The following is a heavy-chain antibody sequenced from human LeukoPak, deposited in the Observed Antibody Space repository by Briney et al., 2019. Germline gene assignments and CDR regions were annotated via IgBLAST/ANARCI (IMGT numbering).Heavy chain of an antibody. CDR1: GFTFSNAW. CDR3: TTDPPAAGNY. V-gene: IGHV3-15*01. J-gene: IGHJ4*02. D-gene: IGHD6-13*01. Sequence: GGCLRLSCAASGFTFSNAWMSWVRQAPGKGLEWVGRIKSKTDGWTTDYAAPVKGRFTISRDDSKNTLYLQMNSLKTEDTAVYYCTTDPPAAGNYWGQGTLVTVSS. CDR2: IKSKTDGWTT.